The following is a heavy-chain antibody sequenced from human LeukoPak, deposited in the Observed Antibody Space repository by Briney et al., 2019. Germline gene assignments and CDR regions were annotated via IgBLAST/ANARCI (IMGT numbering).Heavy chain of an antibody. D-gene: IGHD5-18*01. CDR1: GGSLSSYY. Sequence: SETLSLTCTVSGGSLSSYYWSWIRLPPGKGLEWTGYIYYTGATYYNPSLKSRVTISLDTSKNQFSLKLSSVTAADAAVYYCARAGYSYGTGYYFDYWGQGALVTVSS. V-gene: IGHV4-59*01. CDR3: ARAGYSYGTGYYFDY. CDR2: IYYTGAT. J-gene: IGHJ4*02.